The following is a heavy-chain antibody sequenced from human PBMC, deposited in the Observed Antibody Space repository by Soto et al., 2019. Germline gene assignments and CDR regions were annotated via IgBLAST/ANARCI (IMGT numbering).Heavy chain of an antibody. V-gene: IGHV4-39*01. CDR3: ARRRYIAAAGYYYHGMEV. CDR1: GGSISSSSYY. D-gene: IGHD6-13*01. J-gene: IGHJ6*02. CDR2: IYYSGST. Sequence: PSETLSLTCTVSGGSISSSSYYWGWIRQPPGKGLEWIGSIYYSGSTYYNPSLKSRVTISVDTSKNQFSLKLSSVTAADTAVYYCARRRYIAAAGYYYHGMEVWGQGTTVTVPS.